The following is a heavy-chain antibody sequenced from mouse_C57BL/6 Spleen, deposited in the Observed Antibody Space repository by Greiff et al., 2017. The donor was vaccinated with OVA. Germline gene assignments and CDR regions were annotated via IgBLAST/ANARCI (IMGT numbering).Heavy chain of an antibody. CDR1: GYTFTSYD. V-gene: IGHV1-85*01. Sequence: QVQLQQSGPELVKPGASVKLSCKASGYTFTSYDINWVKQRPGQGLEWIGWIYPRAGSTKYNEKFKGKAKLTVDTSSSTAYMELHSLTSEDSAVYFCARLPGLRAMDYWGQGTSVTVSS. CDR2: IYPRAGST. CDR3: ARLPGLRAMDY. J-gene: IGHJ4*01.